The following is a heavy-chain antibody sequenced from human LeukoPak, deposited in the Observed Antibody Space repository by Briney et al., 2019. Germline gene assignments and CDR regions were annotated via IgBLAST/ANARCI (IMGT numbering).Heavy chain of an antibody. CDR1: GFTFRTYG. J-gene: IGHJ6*02. CDR3: ARGGRGRDGYKRPFYFYYYGMDV. D-gene: IGHD5-24*01. CDR2: ISYDGSNE. V-gene: IGHV3-30*03. Sequence: GGSLRLSCAASGFTFRTYGMNWVRQAPGKGLEWVAIISYDGSNEDYADSVKGRFTISRDNSKNTLYLQMNSLRAEDSAVYYCARGGRGRDGYKRPFYFYYYGMDVWGQGTTVTVSS.